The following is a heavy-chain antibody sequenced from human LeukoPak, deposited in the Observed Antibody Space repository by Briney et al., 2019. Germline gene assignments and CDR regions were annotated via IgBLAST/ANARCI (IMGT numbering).Heavy chain of an antibody. CDR2: IYYSGCT. V-gene: IGHV4-59*08. D-gene: IGHD6-19*01. Sequence: SETLSLTCTVSGGSISSYYWSWIRQPPGKGLEWIGYIYYSGCTNYNPSLKSRVTISVDTSKNQFSLKLSSVTAADTAVYYCATYSSGWYTRPDAFDIWGQGTMVTVSS. J-gene: IGHJ3*02. CDR1: GGSISSYY. CDR3: ATYSSGWYTRPDAFDI.